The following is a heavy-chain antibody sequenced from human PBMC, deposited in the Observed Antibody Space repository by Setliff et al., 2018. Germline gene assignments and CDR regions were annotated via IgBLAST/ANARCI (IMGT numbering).Heavy chain of an antibody. CDR1: GFTFSNYA. Sequence: GVLRLSCAASGFTFSNYAMNWVRQAPGKGLEWVSVIYSDGSSTYYGDSVKGRFTISRDNSQNTLYLQMNSLRAEDTAVYYCAKDRPQGVNGRSLDYWGRGALVTVSS. V-gene: IGHV3-23*03. CDR2: IYSDGSST. D-gene: IGHD3-10*01. J-gene: IGHJ4*02. CDR3: AKDRPQGVNGRSLDY.